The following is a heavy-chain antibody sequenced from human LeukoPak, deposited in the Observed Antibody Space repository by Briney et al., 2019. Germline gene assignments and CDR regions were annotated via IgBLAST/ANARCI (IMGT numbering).Heavy chain of an antibody. V-gene: IGHV3-30*02. CDR1: GFTFSSYG. CDR3: AKDAYGSGSYGGFDY. D-gene: IGHD3-10*01. J-gene: IGHJ4*02. Sequence: GGTLRLSCAASGFTFSSYGMSWVRQAPGKGLEWVAFIRYDGSNKYYADSVKGRFTISRDNSKNTLYLQMNSLRAVDTAVYYCAKDAYGSGSYGGFDYWGQGTLVTVSS. CDR2: IRYDGSNK.